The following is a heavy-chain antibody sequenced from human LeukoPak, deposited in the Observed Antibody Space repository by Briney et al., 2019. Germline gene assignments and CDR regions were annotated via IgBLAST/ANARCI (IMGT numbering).Heavy chain of an antibody. D-gene: IGHD5-18*01. CDR1: GGSFSAYY. CDR2: INLSGSS. CDR3: APRGDIEHSYVYGKWFDP. Sequence: SETLSLTCAVYGGSFSAYYWTWIRQPPGKGLEWIGEINLSGSSNYNSSLRSRVTISVDTSYKQLSLRLSSVTAADTAVYYCAPRGDIEHSYVYGKWFDPWGQGTRVT. V-gene: IGHV4-34*01. J-gene: IGHJ5*02.